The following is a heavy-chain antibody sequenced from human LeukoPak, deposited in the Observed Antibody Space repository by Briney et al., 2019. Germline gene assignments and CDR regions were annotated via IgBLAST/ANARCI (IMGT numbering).Heavy chain of an antibody. D-gene: IGHD6-13*01. V-gene: IGHV3-23*01. CDR2: ISGSGGST. CDR3: AKAPYSSSWYFDY. Sequence: GGSLRLSCAASGFTFSSYAMSWVRQAPGKGLEWVSAISGSGGSTYYADSVKGRFTISRDNPKNTLYLQMNSLRAEDTAVYYCAKAPYSSSWYFDYWGQGTLVTVSS. J-gene: IGHJ4*02. CDR1: GFTFSSYA.